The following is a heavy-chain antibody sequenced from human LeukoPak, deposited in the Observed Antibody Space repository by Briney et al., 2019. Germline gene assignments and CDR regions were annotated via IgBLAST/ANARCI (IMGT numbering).Heavy chain of an antibody. Sequence: HGGSLQISCKVSGFIFTSYCIGWVRQLPGKGLEWMGIIYPGDSGPTYSPSFQGPVTISVDKSINTAYLQWSSLQASDTAMYYCGMSGDRVPLQDDVFDVWGQGTMVSVS. CDR1: GFIFTSYC. CDR2: IYPGDSGP. D-gene: IGHD1-26*01. CDR3: GMSGDRVPLQDDVFDV. V-gene: IGHV5-51*01. J-gene: IGHJ3*01.